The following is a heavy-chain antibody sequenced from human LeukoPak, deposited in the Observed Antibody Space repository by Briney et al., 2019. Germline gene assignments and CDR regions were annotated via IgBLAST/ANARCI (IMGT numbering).Heavy chain of an antibody. V-gene: IGHV3-7*03. CDR1: GFTFSSYW. CDR2: IKQDGSEK. Sequence: GGSLRLSCAASGFTFSSYWMSWVRQAPGKGLEWVANIKQDGSEKYYVDSVKGRFTISRDNAKNLLYLQMNSLRAEDTAVYYCAGDPNGGYCSGGSCPPGYWGQGTLVTVSS. CDR3: AGDPNGGYCSGGSCPPGY. J-gene: IGHJ4*02. D-gene: IGHD2-15*01.